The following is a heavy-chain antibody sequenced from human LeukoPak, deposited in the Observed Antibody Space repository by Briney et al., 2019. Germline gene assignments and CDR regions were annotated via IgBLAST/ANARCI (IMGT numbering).Heavy chain of an antibody. J-gene: IGHJ5*02. CDR1: GGSISSNY. D-gene: IGHD6-13*01. CDR2: IYASET. Sequence: SETLSLTCIVSGGSISSNYWSWIRQSAGKGLEWIGRIYASETNYNPSLKSRVTMSLDTSKNQFSLRLSSVTAEDTAVYYCARRSTAGPYNWFDPWGQGTLVTVSS. V-gene: IGHV4-4*07. CDR3: ARRSTAGPYNWFDP.